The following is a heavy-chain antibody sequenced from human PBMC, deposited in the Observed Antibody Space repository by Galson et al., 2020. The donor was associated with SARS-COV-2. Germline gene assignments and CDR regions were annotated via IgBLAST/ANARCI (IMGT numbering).Heavy chain of an antibody. CDR3: ANTAVRFLSYYGMDV. V-gene: IGHV3-23*01. CDR2: ISSSGGST. Sequence: GGSLRLSCAASGFTFSSYAMSWVRQAPGKGLEWVSAISSSGGSTYYADSVKGRFTISRDNSKNTLYLQMNSLRAEDTAVYYCANTAVRFLSYYGMDVWGQGTTVTVSS. D-gene: IGHD3-3*01. CDR1: GFTFSSYA. J-gene: IGHJ6*02.